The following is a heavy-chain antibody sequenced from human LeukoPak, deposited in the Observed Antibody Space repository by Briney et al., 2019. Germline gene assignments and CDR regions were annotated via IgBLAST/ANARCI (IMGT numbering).Heavy chain of an antibody. Sequence: SETLSLTCTVSDYRFRDDYFWAWIRHPPGKGLEWIGNIFHSGNTYYSPSLNNRVTISLDMSTNQFSLKLDSVTAADTAVYYCARVYCSTSDCYHRRADTYYAMDVWGTGTTVTVSS. CDR1: DYRFRDDYF. V-gene: IGHV4-38-2*02. D-gene: IGHD2-2*01. J-gene: IGHJ6*04. CDR2: IFHSGNT. CDR3: ARVYCSTSDCYHRRADTYYAMDV.